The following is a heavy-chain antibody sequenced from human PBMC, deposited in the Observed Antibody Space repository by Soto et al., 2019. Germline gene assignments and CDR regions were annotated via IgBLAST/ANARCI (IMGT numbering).Heavy chain of an antibody. CDR1: GFTFSDYA. V-gene: IGHV3-30*03. Sequence: VQLVESGGGVVQPGRSLRLSCAASGFTFSDYAMHWVRQAPGKGPVWVAVVSHDGRNTHYADSVKGRFTMSRDSSTNTVSLATTSLRAEDTAVFYCAMGVPQWLITSAFNYWGPGARLTVPS. CDR2: VSHDGRNT. D-gene: IGHD6-19*01. J-gene: IGHJ4*02. CDR3: AMGVPQWLITSAFNY.